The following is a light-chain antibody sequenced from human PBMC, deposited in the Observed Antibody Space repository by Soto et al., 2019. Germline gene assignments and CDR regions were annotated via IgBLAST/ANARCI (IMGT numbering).Light chain of an antibody. CDR1: QGISSY. CDR3: QQYYSYPPWK. V-gene: IGKV1-8*01. J-gene: IGKJ1*01. Sequence: AIRMTQSPSSVSASTGDRVTITCRASQGISSYLAWYQQKPGKAPKLLIYAASTLQSGVPSRFSGSGSGTDFTLTISCLQSEDFATYYCQQYYSYPPWKFGQGTKVDIK. CDR2: AAS.